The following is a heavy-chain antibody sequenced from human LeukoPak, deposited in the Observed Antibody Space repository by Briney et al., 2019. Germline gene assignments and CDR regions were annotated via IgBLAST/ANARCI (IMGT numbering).Heavy chain of an antibody. CDR1: GGSISSSSYY. V-gene: IGHV4-39*07. Sequence: SSETLSLTCTVSGGSISSSSYYWGWIRQPPGKGLEWIGSIYYSGSTYYNPSLKSRVTISVDTSKNQFSLRLSSVTAADTAVYYCARKTGDLYYFDYWGQGTLVTVSS. CDR3: ARKTGDLYYFDY. CDR2: IYYSGST. J-gene: IGHJ4*02. D-gene: IGHD7-27*01.